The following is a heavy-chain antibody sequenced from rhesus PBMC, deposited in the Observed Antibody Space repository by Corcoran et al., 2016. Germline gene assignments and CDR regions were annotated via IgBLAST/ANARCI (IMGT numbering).Heavy chain of an antibody. J-gene: IGHJ4*01. CDR1: GGSFSRYG. CDR2: KNGNSGST. CDR3: ARPNYDSGYYTPYFDY. D-gene: IGHD3-28*01. Sequence: QVQLQESGPGLVKPSETLSLTCAVSGGSFSRYGWSWIRQPPGKGLEWIGGKNGNSGSTNYTPSLKSRVTISKDASKNQFSLKLSSVTAADTAVYYCARPNYDSGYYTPYFDYWGQGVLVTVSS. V-gene: IGHV4-80*01.